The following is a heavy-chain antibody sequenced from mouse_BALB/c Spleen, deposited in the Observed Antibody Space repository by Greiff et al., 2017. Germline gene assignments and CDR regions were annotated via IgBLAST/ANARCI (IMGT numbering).Heavy chain of an antibody. CDR2: IDPENGNT. Sequence: EVQLQQSGAELVRPGALVKLSCKASGFNIKDYYMHWVKQRPEQGLEWIGWIDPENGNTIYDPKFQGKASITADTSSNTAYLQLSSLTSEDTAVYYWARSGNSLYAMDYWGQGTSVTVSS. CDR1: GFNIKDYY. D-gene: IGHD2-1*01. CDR3: ARSGNSLYAMDY. V-gene: IGHV14-1*02. J-gene: IGHJ4*01.